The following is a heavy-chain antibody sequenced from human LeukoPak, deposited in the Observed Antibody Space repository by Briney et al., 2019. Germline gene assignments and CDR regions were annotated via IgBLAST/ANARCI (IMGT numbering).Heavy chain of an antibody. D-gene: IGHD3-10*01. CDR1: GFIFSSYE. CDR2: ISSSGRTI. V-gene: IGHV3-48*03. J-gene: IGHJ6*04. CDR3: ARDLPITMVRGVILSGGMDV. Sequence: PGGSLRLSCAASGFIFSSYEMNWVRQAPGKGLEWVSYISSSGRTIYYADSVKGRFTISRDNAENSLYLQMNSLRAEDTAVYYCARDLPITMVRGVILSGGMDVWGKGTTVTVSS.